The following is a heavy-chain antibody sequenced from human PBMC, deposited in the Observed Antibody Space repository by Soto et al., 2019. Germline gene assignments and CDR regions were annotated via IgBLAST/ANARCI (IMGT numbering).Heavy chain of an antibody. J-gene: IGHJ4*02. D-gene: IGHD2-8*01. V-gene: IGHV3-30*18. CDR3: AKDTAPVYGGYLDY. Sequence: GGSLRLSCAASGFTFNSYGMHWVRQAPGKGLEWVAVISYDGSNKYYADSVKGRFTISRDNSKNTLYLQMNSLRAEDTAVYYCAKDTAPVYGGYLDYWGQGTLVTGSS. CDR2: ISYDGSNK. CDR1: GFTFNSYG.